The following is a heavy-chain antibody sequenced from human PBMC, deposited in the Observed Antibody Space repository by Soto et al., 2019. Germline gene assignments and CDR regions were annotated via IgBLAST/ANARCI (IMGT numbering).Heavy chain of an antibody. D-gene: IGHD1-7*01. CDR2: ISGSGGST. J-gene: IGHJ4*02. CDR3: AKATGGTTLYY. V-gene: IGHV3-23*01. Sequence: PGGSLRLSCAASGFTFSSYSMNWVGQAPGKGLEWVSAISGSGGSTYYADSVKGRFTISRDNSKNTLYLQMNSLRAEDTAVYYCAKATGGTTLYYWGQGTLVTVSS. CDR1: GFTFSSYS.